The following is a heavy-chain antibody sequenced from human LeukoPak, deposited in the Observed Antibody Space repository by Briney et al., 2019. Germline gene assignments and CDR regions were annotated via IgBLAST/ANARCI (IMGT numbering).Heavy chain of an antibody. CDR2: ISYSGST. CDR3: ARGVGSGGYYGSSHWHLDL. V-gene: IGHV4-59*01. CDR1: GGSISSYF. D-gene: IGHD3-22*01. J-gene: IGHJ2*01. Sequence: SETLSLTCTVSGGSISSYFWNCVRQPPGKGLEWIGYISYSGSTSYNSSFNSRVTISLETSKKQVSLKLNFVTAADTAVYFCARGVGSGGYYGSSHWHLDLWGRGTLVTVSS.